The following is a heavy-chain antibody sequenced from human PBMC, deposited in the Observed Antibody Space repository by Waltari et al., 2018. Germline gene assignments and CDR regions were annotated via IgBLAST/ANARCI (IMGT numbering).Heavy chain of an antibody. CDR1: GFTINNNA. Sequence: EVQLVESGGGLVQPGESLRLSCAASGFTINNNAISWVRQAPAKGLEWVSSTTDSGVTTYYADFVKGRSIISTDNSRNTVYLEMNTVRVEDTALYFCARGLGELLPFDFWGQGTMVTVSS. D-gene: IGHD3-10*01. CDR3: ARGLGELLPFDF. V-gene: IGHV3-23*04. CDR2: TTDSGVTT. J-gene: IGHJ4*02.